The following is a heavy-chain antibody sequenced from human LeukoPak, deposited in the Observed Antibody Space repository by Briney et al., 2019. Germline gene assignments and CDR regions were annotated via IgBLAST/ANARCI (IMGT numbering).Heavy chain of an antibody. CDR3: ANSAVVPAAIPFDY. J-gene: IGHJ4*02. CDR2: IKQDGGEK. Sequence: GGSLRLSCAASGFTFSSYWMSWVRQAPGKGLEWVANIKQDGGEKYYVDSVKGRFTISRDNAKNSLYLQMNSLRAEDTAVYYCANSAVVPAAIPFDYWGQGTLVTVSS. D-gene: IGHD2-2*02. CDR1: GFTFSSYW. V-gene: IGHV3-7*01.